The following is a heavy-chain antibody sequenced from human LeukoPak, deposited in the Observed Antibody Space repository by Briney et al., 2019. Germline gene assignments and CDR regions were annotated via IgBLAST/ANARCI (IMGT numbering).Heavy chain of an antibody. CDR2: IYYSGST. CDR1: GGYISSYY. V-gene: IGHV4-59*01. CDR3: ARGASYYDSSGYSYFDY. J-gene: IGHJ4*02. Sequence: SETLSLTCTVSGGYISSYYWSWIRQPPGKGLEWIGYIYYSGSTNYNPSLKSRVTISVDTSKNQFSLKLSSVTAADAAVYYCARGASYYDSSGYSYFDYWGQGTLVTVSS. D-gene: IGHD3-22*01.